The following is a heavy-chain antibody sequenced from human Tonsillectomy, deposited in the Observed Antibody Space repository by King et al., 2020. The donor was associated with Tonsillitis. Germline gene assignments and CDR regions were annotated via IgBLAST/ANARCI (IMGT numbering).Heavy chain of an antibody. CDR3: ERGDGTLSPQKGLGYYDISGYLPNAFDI. CDR1: GDSISSYY. Sequence: QLQESGPGLVKPSETLSLTCTVSGDSISSYYWSWIRQPPGKGLEWIGYIYYTGSTNYNPSLKSRVNITVDTSKNQFSLKLSSVTAADTAVYYCERGDGTLSPQKGLGYYDISGYLPNAFDIWGQGTMVTVSS. V-gene: IGHV4-59*01. J-gene: IGHJ3*02. D-gene: IGHD3-22*01. CDR2: IYYTGST.